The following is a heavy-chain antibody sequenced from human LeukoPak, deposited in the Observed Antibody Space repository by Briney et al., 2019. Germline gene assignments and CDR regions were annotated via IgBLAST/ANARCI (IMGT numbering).Heavy chain of an antibody. CDR1: GFTFSSYS. J-gene: IGHJ4*02. Sequence: GGSLRLPCAASGFTFSSYSMNWVRQAPGKGLEWVSSISSSSSYIYYADSVKGRFTISRDNAKNSLYLQMNSLRAEDTAVYYCARDYGDPYYFDYWGQGTLVTVSS. CDR2: ISSSSSYI. CDR3: ARDYGDPYYFDY. D-gene: IGHD4-17*01. V-gene: IGHV3-21*01.